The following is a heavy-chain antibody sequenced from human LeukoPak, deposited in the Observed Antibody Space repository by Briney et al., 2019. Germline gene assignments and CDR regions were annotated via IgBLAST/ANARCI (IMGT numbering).Heavy chain of an antibody. Sequence: GASVKVSCKASGYTFPNFDINWVRQATEKGREGRGWMIFNSGNTGYAQKFQGRVTMTRNTAISTVYMELSSLKSEDTAIYYCAKVGLGNTAIHIWGQGTMVTVSS. D-gene: IGHD5-18*01. V-gene: IGHV1-8*02. J-gene: IGHJ3*02. CDR1: GYTFPNFD. CDR3: AKVGLGNTAIHI. CDR2: MIFNSGNT.